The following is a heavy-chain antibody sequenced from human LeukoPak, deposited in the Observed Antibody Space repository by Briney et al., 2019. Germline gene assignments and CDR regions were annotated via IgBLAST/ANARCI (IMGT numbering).Heavy chain of an antibody. Sequence: AGGSLRLSCAASGFTFSNYGFHWVRQAPGKGLDWVAVMWLDGTTKLYADSVKDRFTVSRDNSKNTLYLHMNSLRAEDTAVYYCVRGSGTAADGSALDYWGQGTLVTVSS. CDR1: GFTFSNYG. D-gene: IGHD6-13*01. CDR2: MWLDGTTK. J-gene: IGHJ4*02. V-gene: IGHV3-33*08. CDR3: VRGSGTAADGSALDY.